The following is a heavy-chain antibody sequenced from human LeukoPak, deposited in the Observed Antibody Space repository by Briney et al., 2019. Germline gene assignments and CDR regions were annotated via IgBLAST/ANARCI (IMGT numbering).Heavy chain of an antibody. CDR3: ARETNDWNFDY. J-gene: IGHJ4*02. V-gene: IGHV1-46*01. Sequence: ASVKVSCKASGYTFTTYYMHWVRQAPGQGLEWMGIFNPSGGSTSYAQKFQDRVTMTRDTSTSTVYMELSSLRSEDTAVYYRARETNDWNFDYWGQGTLVTVSS. CDR2: FNPSGGST. D-gene: IGHD1-1*01. CDR1: GYTFTTYY.